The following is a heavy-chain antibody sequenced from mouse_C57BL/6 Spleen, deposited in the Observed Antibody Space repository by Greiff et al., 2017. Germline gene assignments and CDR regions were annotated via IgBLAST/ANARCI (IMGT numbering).Heavy chain of an antibody. CDR1: GFTFSSYA. V-gene: IGHV5-9-1*02. CDR3: TREGYGNLFAY. CDR2: ISSGGDYI. Sequence: EVKLMESGEGLVKPGGSLKLSCAASGFTFSSYAMSWVRQTPEKRLEWVAYISSGGDYIYYADTVKGRFTISRDNARNTLYLQMSSLKSEDTAMYYCTREGYGNLFAYWGQGTLVTVSA. J-gene: IGHJ3*01. D-gene: IGHD2-10*02.